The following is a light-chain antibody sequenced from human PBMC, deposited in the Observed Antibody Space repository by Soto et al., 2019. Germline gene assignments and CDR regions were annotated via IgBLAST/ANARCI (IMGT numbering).Light chain of an antibody. CDR2: EVS. CDR1: SSDVGSYNR. J-gene: IGLJ2*01. Sequence: QSVLTQPPSVSGSPGQSVTISCTGTSSDVGSYNRVSWYQQPPGTAPKLMIYEVSNRPSGVPDRFSGSKSGNTASLTISGLQAEDEADYYCSLYTSSSTVVFGGGTKVPS. CDR3: SLYTSSSTVV. V-gene: IGLV2-18*01.